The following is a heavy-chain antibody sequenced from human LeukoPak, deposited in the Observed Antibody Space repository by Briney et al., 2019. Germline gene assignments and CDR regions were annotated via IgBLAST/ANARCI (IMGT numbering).Heavy chain of an antibody. J-gene: IGHJ3*02. D-gene: IGHD3-22*01. CDR2: ISAYNGKT. Sequence: GASVKVSCKASGYTFTSYNINWVRQAPGQGLEWMGWISAYNGKTNYAQKFQGRVTMTTDTSTSTAYMELRSLRSDDTAVYYCASLKNYYDSSGYLVTDAFDIWGQGTMVSVSS. V-gene: IGHV1-18*01. CDR3: ASLKNYYDSSGYLVTDAFDI. CDR1: GYTFTSYN.